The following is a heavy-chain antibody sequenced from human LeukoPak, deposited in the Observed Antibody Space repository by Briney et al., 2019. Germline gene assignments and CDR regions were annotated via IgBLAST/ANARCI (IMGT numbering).Heavy chain of an antibody. CDR1: GASISSGSYY. CDR3: ARQIAVAGPRSWFDP. J-gene: IGHJ5*02. CDR2: VYTSGST. D-gene: IGHD6-19*01. Sequence: SQTLSLTCTVSGASISSGSYYWSWIRQPDGRGLEWIERVYTSGSTNYNPSLKSRVTISVDTSKNQFSLKLSSVTAADTAVYYCARQIAVAGPRSWFDPWGQGTLVTVSS. V-gene: IGHV4-61*02.